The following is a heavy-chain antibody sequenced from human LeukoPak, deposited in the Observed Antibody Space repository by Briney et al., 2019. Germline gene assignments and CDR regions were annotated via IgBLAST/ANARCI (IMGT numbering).Heavy chain of an antibody. Sequence: KPSETLSLTCTVSGGSISSGSYYWSWIRQPAGKGLEWIGRIYTSGSTNYNPSLKSRVTISVDTSKNQFSLKLISVTAADTAVYYCARYNYGRLDYWGQGTLVTVSS. V-gene: IGHV4-61*02. J-gene: IGHJ4*02. D-gene: IGHD5-18*01. CDR2: IYTSGST. CDR1: GGSISSGSYY. CDR3: ARYNYGRLDY.